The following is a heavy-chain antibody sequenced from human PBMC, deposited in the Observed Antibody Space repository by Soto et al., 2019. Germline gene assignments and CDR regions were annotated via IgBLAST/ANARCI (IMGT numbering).Heavy chain of an antibody. CDR1: GFTFSSYA. D-gene: IGHD3-3*01. Sequence: GGSLRLSCAASGFTFSSYAMSWVRQAPGKGLEWVSAISGSGGSTYYADSVKGRFTISRDNSKNTLYLQMNSLRAEDTAVYYCAKVHLAIRFLEWLLKYYFDYWGQGTLVTVSS. CDR2: ISGSGGST. V-gene: IGHV3-23*01. J-gene: IGHJ4*02. CDR3: AKVHLAIRFLEWLLKYYFDY.